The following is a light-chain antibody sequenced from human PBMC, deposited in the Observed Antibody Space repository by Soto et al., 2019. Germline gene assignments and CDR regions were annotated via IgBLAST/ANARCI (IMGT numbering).Light chain of an antibody. CDR1: QSFSNW. V-gene: IGKV1-5*03. Sequence: DIQMTQSPSTLSASVGDTVTITCRASQSFSNWLAWYQQKPGKDPKFLIYKASTLESWVPSRFSGSGSGTEFTLTISSVQLYDFATYYCQQYNSYSWTFGQGTKVEIK. CDR2: KAS. J-gene: IGKJ1*01. CDR3: QQYNSYSWT.